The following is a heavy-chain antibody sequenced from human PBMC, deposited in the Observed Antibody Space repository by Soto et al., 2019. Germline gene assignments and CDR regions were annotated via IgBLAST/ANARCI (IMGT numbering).Heavy chain of an antibody. V-gene: IGHV4-4*02. CDR2: IYHSGAT. CDR3: ARHIAVSGTRGFDF. Sequence: QVQLQESGPGLMKPSGTLSLTCAVSGGSISTNWWSWVRRPPGKGLEWIGEIYHSGATNYNPSLKNRVTMSVDKSQNHLSLTLTSVTAADTAMYYCARHIAVSGTRGFDFWGHGTLVTVSS. J-gene: IGHJ4*01. CDR1: GGSISTNW. D-gene: IGHD6-19*01.